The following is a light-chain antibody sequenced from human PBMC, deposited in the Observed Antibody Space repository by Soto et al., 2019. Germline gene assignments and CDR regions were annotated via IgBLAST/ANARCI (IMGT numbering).Light chain of an antibody. CDR1: QSISSW. J-gene: IGKJ1*01. CDR3: QQYHSYST. CDR2: DAS. Sequence: DTQMTQSPSTLSASVGDRVTFTCRASQSISSWLAWYQQKPGKAPKLLIYDASSLESGVPSRFSGRGSGTEFTLTISSLQPDDFASYYCQQYHSYSTFAQGTRWIS. V-gene: IGKV1-5*01.